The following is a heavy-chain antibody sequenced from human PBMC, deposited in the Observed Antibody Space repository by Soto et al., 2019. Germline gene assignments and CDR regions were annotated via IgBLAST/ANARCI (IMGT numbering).Heavy chain of an antibody. CDR2: INHSGST. CDR1: GGSFSGYY. V-gene: IGHV4-34*01. J-gene: IGHJ4*02. Sequence: SETLSLTCAVYGGSFSGYYWSWIRQPPGKGLEWIGEINHSGSTNYNPSLKSRVTISVDTSKNQFSLKLSSVTAADTAVYYCARGLGKAAGRGAFDYWGQGTLVTVSS. CDR3: ARGLGKAAGRGAFDY. D-gene: IGHD6-13*01.